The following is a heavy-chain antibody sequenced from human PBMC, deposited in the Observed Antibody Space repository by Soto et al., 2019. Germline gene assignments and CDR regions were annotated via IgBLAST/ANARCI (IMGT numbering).Heavy chain of an antibody. CDR2: IWHDGSNK. Sequence: QVQLVESGGGVVQPGRSLRLSCAASGFTFNNYGMHWVRQAPGKGLEWVALIWHDGSNKGYADSVKGRFTISRDNSKNTLNLQMNSLRVEDTAVYYCTRAAIWGELLDYWGQGTQVTVSS. D-gene: IGHD1-26*01. CDR3: TRAAIWGELLDY. CDR1: GFTFNNYG. J-gene: IGHJ4*02. V-gene: IGHV3-33*01.